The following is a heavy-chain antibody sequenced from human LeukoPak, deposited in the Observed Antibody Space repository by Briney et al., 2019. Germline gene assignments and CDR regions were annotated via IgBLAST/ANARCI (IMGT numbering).Heavy chain of an antibody. D-gene: IGHD3-3*01. CDR1: GGTFSSYA. CDR3: ARDRVRTIFGVVTDYYYYTDV. CDR2: IIPIFGTA. V-gene: IGHV1-69*01. J-gene: IGHJ6*03. Sequence: GSSVKVSCKASGGTFSSYAISWVRQAPGQGLEWMGGIIPIFGTANYAQKFQGRVTITADESTSTAYKELSSLRSEDTAVYYCARDRVRTIFGVVTDYYYYTDVWGKGTTVTVSS.